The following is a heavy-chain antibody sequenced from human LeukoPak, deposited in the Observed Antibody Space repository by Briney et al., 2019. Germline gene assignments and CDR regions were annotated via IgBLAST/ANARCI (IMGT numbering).Heavy chain of an antibody. CDR2: INHSGST. CDR1: GGSFSGYY. V-gene: IGHV4-34*01. Sequence: SETLSLTCAVYGGSFSGYYWSWIRQPPGKGLEWIGEINHSGSTNYNPSLKSRVTISVDTSKNQFSLKLSSVTAAGTAVYYCASLSRPFDYWGQGTLVTVSS. D-gene: IGHD2/OR15-2a*01. J-gene: IGHJ4*02. CDR3: ASLSRPFDY.